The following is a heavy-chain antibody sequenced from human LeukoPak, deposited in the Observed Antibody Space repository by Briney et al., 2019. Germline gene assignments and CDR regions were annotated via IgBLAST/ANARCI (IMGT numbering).Heavy chain of an antibody. V-gene: IGHV4-39*07. Sequence: PSETLSLTCTVSGGSISSSTYYWGWIRQPPGKGLEWIGSIYYSGSTNYNPSLKSRVTISVDTSKNQFSLKLSSVTAADTAVYYCARGERYSSGWLHTLFDYWGQGTLVTVSS. D-gene: IGHD6-19*01. CDR2: IYYSGST. J-gene: IGHJ4*02. CDR3: ARGERYSSGWLHTLFDY. CDR1: GGSISSSTYY.